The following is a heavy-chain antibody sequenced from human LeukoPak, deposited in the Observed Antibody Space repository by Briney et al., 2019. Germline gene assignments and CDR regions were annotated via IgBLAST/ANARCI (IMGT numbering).Heavy chain of an antibody. V-gene: IGHV3-23*01. J-gene: IGHJ4*02. D-gene: IGHD6-19*01. CDR2: IGGSGDKT. CDR1: GFTFSSYA. CDR3: AKEFRGGWPFDY. Sequence: GGSLRLSCAASGFTFSSYAMSWVRQAPGKGLEWVSGIGGSGDKTYYADSVKGRFTISRDNSKNTLYLQMNSLRAEDTAVYYCAKEFRGGWPFDYWGQGTLVAVSS.